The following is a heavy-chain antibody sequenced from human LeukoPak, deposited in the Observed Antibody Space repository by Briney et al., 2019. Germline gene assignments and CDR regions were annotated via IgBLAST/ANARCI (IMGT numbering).Heavy chain of an antibody. D-gene: IGHD1-26*01. J-gene: IGHJ4*02. Sequence: GGSLRLSCAASGFTFSSYGMHWVRQAPGKGLEWVAFIRYDGSNKYYADSVKGRFTISRDNSKNTVYLQMNSLRDEDTAVYYCARERQGGATPFDYWGQGSLVSVSS. CDR3: ARERQGGATPFDY. CDR2: IRYDGSNK. V-gene: IGHV3-30*02. CDR1: GFTFSSYG.